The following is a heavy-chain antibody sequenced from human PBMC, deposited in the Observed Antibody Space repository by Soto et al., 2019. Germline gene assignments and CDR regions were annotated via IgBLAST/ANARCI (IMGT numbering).Heavy chain of an antibody. CDR3: ATPYNWNYVRIFDS. V-gene: IGHV3-23*01. CDR2: ITSGGST. J-gene: IGHJ4*02. D-gene: IGHD1-7*01. CDR1: GFTFSSCA. Sequence: PGGSLRLSCAASGFTFSSCAMSWVRQAPGTGLEWVSSITSGGSTYYADSVKGRFTISRDNSKNTLYLQMNSLRGEDTAVYHCATPYNWNYVRIFDSWGQGTLVTVSS.